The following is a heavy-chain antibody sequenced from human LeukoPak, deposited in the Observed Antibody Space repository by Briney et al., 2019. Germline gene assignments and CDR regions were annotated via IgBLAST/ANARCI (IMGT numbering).Heavy chain of an antibody. CDR2: ISVSSTDI. CDR1: GFNFNRYS. D-gene: IGHD3-3*02. V-gene: IGHV3-48*01. J-gene: IGHJ4*02. CDR3: VRYLNFRSGFPNFYFDS. Sequence: TGGSLRLSCAASGFNFNRYSMNWVRQAPGKGLEWVSYISVSSTDIYYADSVRGRFTISRDNARNSLHLQMNSLRAEDTAIYHCVRYLNFRSGFPNFYFDSCGQGSLVTVSS.